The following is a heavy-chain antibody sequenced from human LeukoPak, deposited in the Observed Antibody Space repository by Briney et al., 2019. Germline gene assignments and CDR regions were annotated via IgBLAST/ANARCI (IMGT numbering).Heavy chain of an antibody. J-gene: IGHJ6*03. CDR1: GFTFTTYS. CDR2: ISSGSSAI. CDR3: ARDVYYYYYMDV. V-gene: IGHV3-21*01. Sequence: GGSLRLSCEASGFTFTTYSMTWVRQAPGKGLEWVSIISSGSSAIFSADALKGRFTISRDDAKNLLYLDMNSLRAEDTAVYYCARDVYYYYYMDVWGKGTTVTVSS.